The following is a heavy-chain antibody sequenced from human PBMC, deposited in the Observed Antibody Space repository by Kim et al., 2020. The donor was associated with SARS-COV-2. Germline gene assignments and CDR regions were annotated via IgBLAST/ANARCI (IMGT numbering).Heavy chain of an antibody. V-gene: IGHV5-51*01. D-gene: IGHD2-21*01. CDR3: ARDSVIAYTFDY. Sequence: RYSPSFQGQVNISADKSISTAYLQWSSLKASDTAMYYCARDSVIAYTFDYWGQGTLVTVSS. J-gene: IGHJ4*02.